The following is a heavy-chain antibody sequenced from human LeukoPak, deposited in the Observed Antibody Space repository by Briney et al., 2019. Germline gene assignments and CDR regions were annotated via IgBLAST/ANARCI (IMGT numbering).Heavy chain of an antibody. V-gene: IGHV1-18*01. J-gene: IGHJ4*02. D-gene: IGHD3-22*01. CDR3: ARESYDSSGSTFAPSDY. CDR2: ISAYNGNT. CDR1: GYTFTSYG. Sequence: ASVKVSCKASGYTFTSYGISWVRQAPGQGLEWMGVISAYNGNTNYAQKLQGRVTMTTDTSTSTAYMELRSLRSDGTAVYYCARESYDSSGSTFAPSDYWGQGTLVTVST.